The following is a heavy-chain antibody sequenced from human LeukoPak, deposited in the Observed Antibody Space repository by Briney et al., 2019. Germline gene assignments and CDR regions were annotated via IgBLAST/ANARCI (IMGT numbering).Heavy chain of an antibody. CDR1: GFTFSSYA. D-gene: IGHD6-13*01. CDR3: AKDGSGSSSWYPGDYFDY. V-gene: IGHV3-23*01. J-gene: IGHJ4*02. CDR2: ISGSGGST. Sequence: PGGSLRLSCAASGFTFSSYAMSWVRQAPGKGLEWVSAISGSGGSTYYADSVKGRFTISRDNSKNTLYLQMNSLRAEDTAVYYCAKDGSGSSSWYPGDYFDYWGQGTLVTVSS.